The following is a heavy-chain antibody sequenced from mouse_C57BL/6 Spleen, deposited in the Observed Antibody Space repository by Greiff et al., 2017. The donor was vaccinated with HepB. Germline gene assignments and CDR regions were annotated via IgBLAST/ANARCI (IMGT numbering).Heavy chain of an antibody. Sequence: EVKLLESGPGLVKPSQSLSLTCSVTGYSITSGYYWNWIRQFPGNKLEWMGYISYDGSNNYNPSLKNRISITRDTSKNQFFLKLNSVTTEDTATYYCAREDTTVVAYFDYWGQGTTLTVSS. V-gene: IGHV3-6*01. CDR2: ISYDGSN. CDR3: AREDTTVVAYFDY. J-gene: IGHJ2*01. D-gene: IGHD1-1*01. CDR1: GYSITSGYY.